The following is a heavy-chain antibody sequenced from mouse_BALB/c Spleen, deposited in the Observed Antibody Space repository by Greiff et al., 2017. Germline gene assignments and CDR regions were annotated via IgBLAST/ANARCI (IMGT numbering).Heavy chain of an antibody. CDR3: NAGGNYVYAMDY. Sequence: SGAELVRSGASVKLSCTASGFNIKDYYMHWVKQRPEQGLEWIGWIDPENGDTEYAPKFQGKATMTADTSSNTAYLQLSSLTSEDTAVYYCNAGGNYVYAMDYWGQGTSVTVSS. V-gene: IGHV14-4*02. J-gene: IGHJ4*01. CDR2: IDPENGDT. CDR1: GFNIKDYY. D-gene: IGHD2-1*01.